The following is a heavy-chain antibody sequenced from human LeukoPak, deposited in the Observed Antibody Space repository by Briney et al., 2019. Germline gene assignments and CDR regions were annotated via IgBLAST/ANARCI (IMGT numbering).Heavy chain of an antibody. Sequence: GASVKVSCKASGYTFTSYGISWVRQAPGQGLEWMGRIIPILGIANYAQKFQGRVTITADKSTSTAYMELSSLRSEDTAVYYCARALPYCSSTSCYSFDPWGQGTLVTISS. CDR1: GYTFTSYG. CDR2: IIPILGIA. J-gene: IGHJ5*02. CDR3: ARALPYCSSTSCYSFDP. D-gene: IGHD2-2*01. V-gene: IGHV1-69*04.